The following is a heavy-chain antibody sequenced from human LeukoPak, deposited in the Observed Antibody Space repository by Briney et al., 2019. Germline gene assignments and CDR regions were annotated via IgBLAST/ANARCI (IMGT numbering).Heavy chain of an antibody. J-gene: IGHJ4*02. Sequence: SETLSLTCTVSGGSITSYYCSWLRQPPGQGLEWIGYIYYSGSTIYNPSLKSRVTISVDTSKNQFSLKLTSVTAADTAMYYCAREYSGSYYFDYWGQGTLVTVSS. CDR2: IYYSGST. CDR3: AREYSGSYYFDY. CDR1: GGSITSYY. V-gene: IGHV4-59*01. D-gene: IGHD1-26*01.